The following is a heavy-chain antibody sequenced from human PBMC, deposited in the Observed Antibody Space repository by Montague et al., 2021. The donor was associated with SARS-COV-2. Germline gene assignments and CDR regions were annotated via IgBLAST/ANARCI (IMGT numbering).Heavy chain of an antibody. D-gene: IGHD6-13*01. CDR2: TYYRSKWYN. CDR3: ARSVGASSSSWPLPPHFDY. V-gene: IGHV6-1*01. CDR1: GDSVSSNRAA. J-gene: IGHJ4*02. Sequence: CAISGDSVSSNRAAGDWSRQSPSRCLEWLGRTYYRSKWYNDYALSVKSRITINPDTSKNQFSLQLNSVTPEDTAVYYCARSVGASSSSWPLPPHFDYWGQGTLVTVSS.